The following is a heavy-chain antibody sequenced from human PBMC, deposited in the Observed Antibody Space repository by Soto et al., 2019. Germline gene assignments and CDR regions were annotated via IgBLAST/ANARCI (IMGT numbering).Heavy chain of an antibody. CDR1: GYSFTKYG. CDR3: ARAYYYDSSGYDPGRY. J-gene: IGHJ4*01. V-gene: IGHV1-3*01. CDR2: INPGNGDT. D-gene: IGHD3-22*01. Sequence: AAVKGSCKPSGYSFTKYGLHWVHQAPGQRLEGMGWINPGNGDTKYSQKFRGRVTINRDTSASTAYMELSSLRSEDTAVYYCARAYYYDSSGYDPGRYWG.